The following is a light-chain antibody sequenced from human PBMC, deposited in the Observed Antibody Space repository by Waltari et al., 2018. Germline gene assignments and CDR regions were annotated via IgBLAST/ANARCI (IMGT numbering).Light chain of an antibody. V-gene: IGKV1-16*02. Sequence: DIQMTQSPSSLSASVGDRVTITCRASQDISQYLAWFQQKPVKAPKSLIYAASSLHTGVPSKFSGSGSGTDFSLTITSLQPEDFATYYCQQYNSYPLTFGGGTKVEIK. CDR2: AAS. J-gene: IGKJ4*01. CDR1: QDISQY. CDR3: QQYNSYPLT.